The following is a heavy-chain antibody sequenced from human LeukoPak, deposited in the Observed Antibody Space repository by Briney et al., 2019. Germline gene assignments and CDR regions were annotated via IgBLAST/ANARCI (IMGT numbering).Heavy chain of an antibody. D-gene: IGHD1-26*01. V-gene: IGHV1-2*02. Sequence: ASVKVSCKASGYTFTGYYMHWVRQAPGQGLEWMGWINPNSGGTNYAQKFQGRVTMTRDTSISTAYMELSRLRSDDTAVYYCARDGIVGATAAFDIWGQGTMVTVSS. CDR1: GYTFTGYY. CDR2: INPNSGGT. CDR3: ARDGIVGATAAFDI. J-gene: IGHJ3*02.